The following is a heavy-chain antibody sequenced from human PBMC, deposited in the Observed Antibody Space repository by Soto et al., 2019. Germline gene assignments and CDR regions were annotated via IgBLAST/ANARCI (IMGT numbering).Heavy chain of an antibody. V-gene: IGHV1-18*01. CDR1: GYTFTSYG. Sequence: GTPAKLSCKASGYTFTSYGICWLQQAPGQGLEWMGWISAYNGNTNYAQKLQGRVTMTTDTSTSTAYMELRSLRSDDTAVYYCARDRGFGNWFDPWGQGTLVTVSS. D-gene: IGHD3-10*01. J-gene: IGHJ5*02. CDR2: ISAYNGNT. CDR3: ARDRGFGNWFDP.